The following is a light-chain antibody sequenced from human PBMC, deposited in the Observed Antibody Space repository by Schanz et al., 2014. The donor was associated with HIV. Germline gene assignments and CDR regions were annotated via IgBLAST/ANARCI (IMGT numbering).Light chain of an antibody. J-gene: IGKJ2*01. CDR3: QQCVTYPYT. V-gene: IGKV1-5*03. Sequence: DIQMTQSPSTLSASVGDRISITCRASQSVSTWLAWYQQKPGKAPKLLISEASSLESGVPSRFSGSGSGTDFTLSISSLQPDDFATYYCQQCVTYPYTFGQGTKLDIK. CDR2: EAS. CDR1: QSVSTW.